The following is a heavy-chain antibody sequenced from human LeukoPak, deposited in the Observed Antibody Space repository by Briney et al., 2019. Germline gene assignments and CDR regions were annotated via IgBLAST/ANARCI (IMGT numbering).Heavy chain of an antibody. CDR3: ARDNPGSYYFDY. CDR2: INAGNGNT. J-gene: IGHJ4*02. D-gene: IGHD1-14*01. V-gene: IGHV1-3*01. Sequence: ASVTVSFKASGYTFTIYAMHWVRQAPGQRREWMGWINAGNGNTKYSQKFQGRVTITRDTSASTAYMELSSLRSEDTAVYYCARDNPGSYYFDYWGQGTLVTVSS. CDR1: GYTFTIYA.